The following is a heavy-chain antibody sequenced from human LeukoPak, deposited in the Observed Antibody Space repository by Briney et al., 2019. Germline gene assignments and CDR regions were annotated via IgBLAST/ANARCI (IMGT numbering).Heavy chain of an antibody. D-gene: IGHD3-10*01. V-gene: IGHV3-9*01. CDR2: ISWNSGSI. CDR3: AKDTYGSNYFGY. J-gene: IGHJ4*02. CDR1: GGSISSGGYS. Sequence: LSLTCAVSGGSISSGGYSWSWIRQPPGKGLEWVSGISWNSGSIGYADSVKGRFTISRDNAKNSLYLQMNSLRAEDTALYYCAKDTYGSNYFGYWGQGTLVTVSS.